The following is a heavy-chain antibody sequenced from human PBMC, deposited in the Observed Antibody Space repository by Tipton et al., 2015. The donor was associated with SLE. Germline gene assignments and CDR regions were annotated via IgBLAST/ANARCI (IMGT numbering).Heavy chain of an antibody. D-gene: IGHD6-6*01. CDR1: GGSFSGYY. CDR3: ARGVRPGYQLLRYSSSRAYYYMDV. V-gene: IGHV4-34*01. J-gene: IGHJ6*03. Sequence: LKLSCGVYGGSFSGYYWSWIRQSPGKGLEWIGEIYYSGGTKYNPSLESRVTISVDASKKQSSLKLTSATAADTAVYFCARGVRPGYQLLRYSSSRAYYYMDVWGTGTTITVSS. CDR2: IYYSGGT.